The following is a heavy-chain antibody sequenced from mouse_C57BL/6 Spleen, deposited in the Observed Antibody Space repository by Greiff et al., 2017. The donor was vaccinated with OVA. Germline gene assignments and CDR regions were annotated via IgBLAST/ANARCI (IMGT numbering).Heavy chain of an antibody. CDR2: IDPENGDT. CDR3: TTTPAD. J-gene: IGHJ2*01. V-gene: IGHV14-4*01. Sequence: EVQLQQSGAELVRPGASVKLSCTASGFNIKDDYMHWVKPRPEQGLEWIGWIDPENGDTESASQFQGKATITENTSSNTAYLQLSSLTSEDTAVYYCTTTPADWGQGTTLTVSS. CDR1: GFNIKDDY.